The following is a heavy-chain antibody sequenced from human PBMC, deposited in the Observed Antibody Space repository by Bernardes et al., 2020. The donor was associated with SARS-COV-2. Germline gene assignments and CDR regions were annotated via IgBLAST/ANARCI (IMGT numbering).Heavy chain of an antibody. J-gene: IGHJ4*02. CDR2: INPHGGGT. Sequence: GGTLRLSWAASGFIFSTFRVTWVRRAPGKGLEWVANINPHGGGTFYVDPGKGRFTISSDNVENSLFMEMNTLRAEDTTVYYCARIYSTSSFDFDYCGQGTLVTVSS. CDR1: GFIFSTFR. V-gene: IGHV3-7*01. CDR3: ARIYSTSSFDFDY. D-gene: IGHD6-6*01.